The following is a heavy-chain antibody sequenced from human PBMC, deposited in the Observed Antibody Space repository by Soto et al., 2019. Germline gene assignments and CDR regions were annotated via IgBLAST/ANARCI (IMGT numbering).Heavy chain of an antibody. CDR3: AIIYGGNFDY. J-gene: IGHJ4*02. CDR1: GGSFSGYY. CDR2: INHSGST. V-gene: IGHV4-34*10. D-gene: IGHD2-21*01. Sequence: SETLSLTCASYGGSFSGYYWSWFGQPPGKGLEWIGEINHSGSTNYNPFLKSRNTISVDTSKNQFHLKLSSVTAADTAVYYFAIIYGGNFDYWGQGTLVTSPQ.